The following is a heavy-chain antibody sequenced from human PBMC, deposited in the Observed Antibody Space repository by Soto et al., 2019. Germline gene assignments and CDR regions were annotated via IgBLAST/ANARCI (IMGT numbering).Heavy chain of an antibody. V-gene: IGHV3-33*01. CDR2: IWYDGSNK. J-gene: IGHJ6*02. D-gene: IGHD4-17*01. CDR1: GFTFSSYG. CDR3: ARDCGDYGDYYYYGMDV. Sequence: PGGSLRLSCAASGFTFSSYGMHWVRQAPGKGLEWVAVIWYDGSNKYYADSVKGRFTISRDNSKNTLYLQMNSLRAEDTAVYYCARDCGDYGDYYYYGMDVWGQGTTVTVSS.